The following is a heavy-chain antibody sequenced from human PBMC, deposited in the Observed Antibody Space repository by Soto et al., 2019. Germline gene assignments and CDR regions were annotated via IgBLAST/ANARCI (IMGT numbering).Heavy chain of an antibody. J-gene: IGHJ6*02. Sequence: PGGSLRLSCAASGFTFSSYAMSWVRQAPGKGLEWVSAISGSGGSTYYADSAKGRFTISRDNSKNTLYLQMNSLRAEDTAVYYCANQQWELLFSYYGMDVWGQGTTVTVSS. CDR3: ANQQWELLFSYYGMDV. CDR1: GFTFSSYA. V-gene: IGHV3-23*01. CDR2: ISGSGGST. D-gene: IGHD1-26*01.